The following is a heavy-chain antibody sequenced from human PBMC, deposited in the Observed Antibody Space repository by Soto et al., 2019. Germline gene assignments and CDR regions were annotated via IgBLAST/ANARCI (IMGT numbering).Heavy chain of an antibody. CDR1: GGSFSGYY. Sequence: SETLSLTCAVYGGSFSGYYWSWIRQPPGKGLEWIGEINHSGSTNYNPSLKSRVTISVDTSKNQFSLKLSSVTAADTAVYYCARGQEYSNSWERHGMDVWVQGTTVSVS. V-gene: IGHV4-34*01. J-gene: IGHJ6*02. D-gene: IGHD6-13*01. CDR2: INHSGST. CDR3: ARGQEYSNSWERHGMDV.